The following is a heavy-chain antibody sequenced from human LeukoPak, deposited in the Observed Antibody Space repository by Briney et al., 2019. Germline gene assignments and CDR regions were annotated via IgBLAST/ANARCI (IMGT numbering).Heavy chain of an antibody. CDR3: AKDLCSSTSCYTANWFDP. CDR2: ISGSGGST. D-gene: IGHD2-2*02. CDR1: GFTFSSYA. J-gene: IGHJ5*02. Sequence: GGSLRLSCAASGFTFSSYAMSWVRQALGKGLEWVSAISGSGGSTYYADSVKGRFTISRDNSKNTLYLQMNSLRAEDTAVYYCAKDLCSSTSCYTANWFDPWGQGTLVTVSS. V-gene: IGHV3-23*01.